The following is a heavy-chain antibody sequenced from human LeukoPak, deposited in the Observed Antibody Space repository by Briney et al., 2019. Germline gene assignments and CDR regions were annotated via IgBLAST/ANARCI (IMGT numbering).Heavy chain of an antibody. J-gene: IGHJ4*02. CDR1: GGSISSYY. CDR3: ARGPNYYDSSGLGY. D-gene: IGHD3-22*01. V-gene: IGHV4-59*01. CDR2: IYYSGST. Sequence: SETLSLTCTVSGGSISSYYWSWIRQPPGKGLEWIGYIYYSGSTNYNPFPKSRVTISVDTSKNQFSLKLSSVTAADTAVYYCARGPNYYDSSGLGYWGQGTLVTVSS.